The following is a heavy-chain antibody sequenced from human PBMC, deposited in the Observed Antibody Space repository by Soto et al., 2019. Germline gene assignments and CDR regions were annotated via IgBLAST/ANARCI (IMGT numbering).Heavy chain of an antibody. CDR3: ARDALFYSSSPHYFDY. V-gene: IGHV3-48*01. Sequence: PGGSLRLSCAASGLTFSSYSMNWVRQAPGKGLEWVSYISSSSSTIYYADSVKGRFTISRDNAKNSLYLQMNSLRAEDTAVYYCARDALFYSSSPHYFDYWGQGTLVTVSS. J-gene: IGHJ4*02. CDR2: ISSSSSTI. CDR1: GLTFSSYS. D-gene: IGHD6-6*01.